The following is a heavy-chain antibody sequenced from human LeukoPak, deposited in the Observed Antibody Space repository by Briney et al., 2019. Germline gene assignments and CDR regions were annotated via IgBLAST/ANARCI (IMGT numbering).Heavy chain of an antibody. J-gene: IGHJ4*02. CDR3: ARMVILTGQDY. D-gene: IGHD3-9*01. CDR1: GFTFSNYA. Sequence: GGSLRLSCAASGFTFSNYAMSWVRQAPGKGLEWVSAISGSGTSTYYADSVKGRFTISRDNSKNTVYLQMNSLRAEDTAVYYCARMVILTGQDYWGQGTLVTVSS. V-gene: IGHV3-23*01. CDR2: ISGSGTST.